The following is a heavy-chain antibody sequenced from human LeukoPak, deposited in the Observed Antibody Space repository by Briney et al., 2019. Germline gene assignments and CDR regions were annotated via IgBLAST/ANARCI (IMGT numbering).Heavy chain of an antibody. Sequence: SETLSLTCSVSGGSISSNGYYWGWIRQPPGKGLEWIGSFYYTGSTFYSPSLKSRVTISVDTSKNQFSLKLSSVTAADTAVYYCARRSGTYHAFDIWGQGTMVTVSS. CDR1: GGSISSNGYY. V-gene: IGHV4-39*01. J-gene: IGHJ3*02. CDR2: FYYTGST. D-gene: IGHD1-26*01. CDR3: ARRSGTYHAFDI.